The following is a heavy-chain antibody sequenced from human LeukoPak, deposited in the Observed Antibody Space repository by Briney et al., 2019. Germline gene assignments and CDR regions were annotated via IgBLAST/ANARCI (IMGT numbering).Heavy chain of an antibody. V-gene: IGHV4-59*01. CDR2: IYYSGST. D-gene: IGHD2-8*01. CDR3: ARAPEYCTNRVCYASAFDY. CDR1: GGSISSYY. Sequence: KPSETLSLTCTVSGGSISSYYWSWIRQPPGKGLEWIGYIYYSGSTNYNPSLKSRVTISVDTSKNQFSLKLSSVTAADTAVYYCARAPEYCTNRVCYASAFDYWGQGTLVTVSS. J-gene: IGHJ4*02.